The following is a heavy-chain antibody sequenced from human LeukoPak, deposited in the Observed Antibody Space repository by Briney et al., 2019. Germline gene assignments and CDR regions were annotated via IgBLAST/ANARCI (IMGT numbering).Heavy chain of an antibody. V-gene: IGHV4-39*01. CDR1: GASITSSNYY. CDR2: IYSSGNT. J-gene: IGHJ4*02. CDR3: AKSNGYGLIDY. D-gene: IGHD5-12*01. Sequence: PSETLSLTCAVSGASITSSNYYWGWVRQSPGKGLEWIGNIYSSGNTYYNASLKSRVTMYIDTSKNQFSLKLSSVTAADTAMYYCAKSNGYGLIDYWGQGTLVTVSS.